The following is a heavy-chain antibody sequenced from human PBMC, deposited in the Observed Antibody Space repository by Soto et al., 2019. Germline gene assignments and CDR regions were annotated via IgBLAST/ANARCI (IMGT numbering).Heavy chain of an antibody. CDR2: INHSGST. J-gene: IGHJ4*02. CDR1: GGSFSAYY. V-gene: IGHV4-34*01. CDR3: ARTSRFEY. Sequence: QVLLQQWGAGLLKPSETLSLTCAVYGGSFSAYYWSWIRQPPGKGLEWIGEINHSGSTNYNPSLXSXVXXSVDPSKNQFSLKLSSVTAADTAVYYCARTSRFEYWGQGTLVTVSS. D-gene: IGHD6-6*01.